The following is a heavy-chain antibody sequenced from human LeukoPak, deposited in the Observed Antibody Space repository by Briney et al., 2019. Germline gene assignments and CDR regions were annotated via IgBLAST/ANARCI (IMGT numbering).Heavy chain of an antibody. J-gene: IGHJ6*03. V-gene: IGHV1-8*01. CDR3: ARVLGQRYALYNYYMDV. CDR2: VNPSSGNT. CDR1: GYTFTSYD. D-gene: IGHD3-16*01. Sequence: ASVKVSCKASGYTFTSYDINWVRQAAGQGLEWMGWVNPSSGNTGFAQKFEGRVTISTNTSVSTAYMEVYNLTSDDTAIYYCARVLGQRYALYNYYMDVWGEGTTVTVSS.